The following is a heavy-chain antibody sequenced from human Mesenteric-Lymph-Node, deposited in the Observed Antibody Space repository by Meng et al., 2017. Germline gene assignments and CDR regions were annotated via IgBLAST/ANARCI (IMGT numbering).Heavy chain of an antibody. CDR2: ISSSGSTI. V-gene: IGHV3-48*03. CDR3: SSGYYKDYFDY. CDR1: GFTFSSYE. J-gene: IGHJ4*02. Sequence: GGSLRLSCAASGFTFSSYEMNWVRQAPGKGLEWVSYISSSGSTIYYADSVKGRFTISRDNAKNSLYLQMNSLRAEDTAVYYCSSGYYKDYFDYWGQGTPVTVSS. D-gene: IGHD3-22*01.